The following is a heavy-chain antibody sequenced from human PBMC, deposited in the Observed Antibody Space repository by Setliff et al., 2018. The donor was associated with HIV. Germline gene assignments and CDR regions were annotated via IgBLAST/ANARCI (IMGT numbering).Heavy chain of an antibody. Sequence: SETLSLTCTVSGGSISSYCWNWIRQSPGRGLEWIGFIFSSGSTKYNPSLQSRVTMSLDTSKNQFSLKLSSVTAADTAVYYCARGGSRGSWYWDYWGQGTLVTVSS. CDR1: GGSISSYC. CDR2: IFSSGST. V-gene: IGHV4-59*12. J-gene: IGHJ4*02. CDR3: ARGGSRGSWYWDY. D-gene: IGHD6-13*01.